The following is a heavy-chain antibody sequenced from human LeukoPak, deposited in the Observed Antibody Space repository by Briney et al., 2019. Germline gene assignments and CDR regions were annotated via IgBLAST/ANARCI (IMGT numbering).Heavy chain of an antibody. D-gene: IGHD3-22*01. CDR2: IYYSGST. J-gene: IGHJ1*01. CDR1: GGSISSYY. Sequence: PSETLSLTCTVSGGSISSYYWSWIRQPPGKGLEWIGYIYYSGSTYYNPSLKSRVTISVDTSKNQFSLKLSSVTAADTAVYYCARDPTDYYDSSGYYYHHWGQGTLVTVSS. V-gene: IGHV4-59*12. CDR3: ARDPTDYYDSSGYYYHH.